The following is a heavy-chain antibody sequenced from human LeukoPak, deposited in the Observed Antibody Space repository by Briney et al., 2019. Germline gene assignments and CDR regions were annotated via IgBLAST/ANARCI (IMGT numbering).Heavy chain of an antibody. V-gene: IGHV1-46*01. D-gene: IGHD3-10*01. CDR1: GYTLTNYY. Sequence: GASVKVSCKASGYTLTNYYLHWVRQAPGQGLAWMGIINLSVGTTRYVEKFQGRVTMTRDTSASTVYMELSSLRSEDTAVYYCARGGYSESFYNPRSYGMDVWGQGTTVIVPS. CDR3: ARGGYSESFYNPRSYGMDV. CDR2: INLSVGTT. J-gene: IGHJ6*02.